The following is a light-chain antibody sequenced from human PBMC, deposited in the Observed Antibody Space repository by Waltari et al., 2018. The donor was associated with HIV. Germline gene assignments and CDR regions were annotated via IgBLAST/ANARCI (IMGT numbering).Light chain of an antibody. Sequence: QSVLTQPPSASGTPGQRVTISCSGSSSNIGSNTVNWYQQLPGTAPQVLPYSINHRPSGVPYRSPGSKSATSASLAISGLQSEDESDYYCAAWDDSLGGVVFGGGTKLTVL. CDR3: AAWDDSLGGVV. J-gene: IGLJ3*02. CDR2: SIN. CDR1: SSNIGSNT. V-gene: IGLV1-44*01.